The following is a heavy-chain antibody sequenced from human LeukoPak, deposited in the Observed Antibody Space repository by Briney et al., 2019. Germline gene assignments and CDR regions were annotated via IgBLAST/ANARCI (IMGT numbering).Heavy chain of an antibody. V-gene: IGHV4-34*01. J-gene: IGHJ4*02. Sequence: SETLSLTCAVYGGSFSGYYWSWIRQPPGKGLEWIGEINHSGSTNYNPSLKSRVTISVDTSKNQFSLKLSSVTAADTAVYYCASSSWYFAPGRLDYWGQGTLVTVSS. D-gene: IGHD6-13*01. CDR2: INHSGST. CDR1: GGSFSGYY. CDR3: ASSSWYFAPGRLDY.